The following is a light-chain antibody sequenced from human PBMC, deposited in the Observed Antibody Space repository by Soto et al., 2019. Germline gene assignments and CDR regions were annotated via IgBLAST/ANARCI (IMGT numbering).Light chain of an antibody. J-gene: IGKJ3*01. Sequence: EIVLTQSPGTLSLSPGERATLSCRASQSINSRYLAWYQQKPGQAPRLRIYGASSRATGIPDRFRGSGSGTDFTLTISRLVPQDFDVYCCQQFGSSPGFTFGPGTKVDI. CDR2: GAS. CDR3: QQFGSSPGFT. CDR1: QSINSRY. V-gene: IGKV3-20*01.